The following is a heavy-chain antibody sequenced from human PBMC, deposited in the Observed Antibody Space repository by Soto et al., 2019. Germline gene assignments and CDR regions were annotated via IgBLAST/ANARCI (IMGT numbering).Heavy chain of an antibody. Sequence: SETLSLTCVVSGASLSSYYWSWIRQPPGKGLEWIGYIYYSGSTNYNPSLKSRVTISVDTSKNQFSLKLSSVTAADTAVYYCARTWGSTNANWGRGTLVTLSS. J-gene: IGHJ4*02. D-gene: IGHD3-16*01. CDR3: ARTWGSTNAN. CDR2: IYYSGST. V-gene: IGHV4-59*01. CDR1: GASLSSYY.